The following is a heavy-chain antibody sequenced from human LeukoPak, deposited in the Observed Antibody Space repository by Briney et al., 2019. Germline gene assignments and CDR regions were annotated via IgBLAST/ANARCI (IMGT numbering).Heavy chain of an antibody. CDR3: ARISHDSSGYYDY. CDR2: IDSDGNIT. J-gene: IGHJ4*02. CDR1: GFTFSNYA. V-gene: IGHV3-74*01. D-gene: IGHD3-22*01. Sequence: GGSLILSCAVAGFTFSNYAMTWVRHAPGKGLVWVSRIDSDGNITTYADSVKGRFTISRDNAKNTLYLQMNSLRAEDTAVYYCARISHDSSGYYDYWGQGTLVTVSS.